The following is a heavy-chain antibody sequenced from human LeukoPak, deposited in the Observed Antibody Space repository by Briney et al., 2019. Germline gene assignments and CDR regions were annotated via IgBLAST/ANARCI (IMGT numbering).Heavy chain of an antibody. CDR2: INHSGST. D-gene: IGHD5-12*01. Sequence: SETLSLTCAVYGGSFSGYYWSWIRQPPGKGLEWIGEINHSGSTNYNPSLKSRVTISVDTSKNQFSLKLSSVTAADTAVYYCARARYSGYDFDDYWGQGTLVTVSS. V-gene: IGHV4-34*01. CDR3: ARARYSGYDFDDY. J-gene: IGHJ4*02. CDR1: GGSFSGYY.